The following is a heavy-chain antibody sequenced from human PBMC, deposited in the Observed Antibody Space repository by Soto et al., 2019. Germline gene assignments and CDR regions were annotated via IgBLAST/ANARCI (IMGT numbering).Heavy chain of an antibody. CDR1: GFTFTTSA. Sequence: QMRLVQSGPEVKKPGTSVKVSCKASGFTFTTSAVQWVRQARGQRLEWIGWIVVGSGNTNYAQKFQERVTITRDMSTSTAYMELSSLRSEDTAVYYCAAEVSADRAFDIWGQGTMVTVSS. CDR3: AAEVSADRAFDI. V-gene: IGHV1-58*01. J-gene: IGHJ3*02. CDR2: IVVGSGNT.